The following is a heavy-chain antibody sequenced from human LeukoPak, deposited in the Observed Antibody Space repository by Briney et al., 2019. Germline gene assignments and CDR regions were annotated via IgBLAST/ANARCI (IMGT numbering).Heavy chain of an antibody. J-gene: IGHJ5*02. V-gene: IGHV1-8*01. D-gene: IGHD3-10*01. Sequence: ASVKVSCKASGYTFTSYDINWVRQATGQGLEWMGWMNPNSGNTGYAQKFQGRVTMTRNTSISTAYMELSSLRSEDTAVYYCAKGLPVRDNWFDPWGQGTLVTVSS. CDR2: MNPNSGNT. CDR1: GYTFTSYD. CDR3: AKGLPVRDNWFDP.